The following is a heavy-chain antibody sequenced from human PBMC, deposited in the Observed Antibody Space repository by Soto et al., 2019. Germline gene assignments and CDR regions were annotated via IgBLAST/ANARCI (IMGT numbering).Heavy chain of an antibody. J-gene: IGHJ4*02. D-gene: IGHD3-22*01. CDR1: GDSVSSNSAA. CDR3: ARGVMYYYDSSGYYYFDY. V-gene: IGHV6-1*01. Sequence: PSPTLSLTCAISGDSVSSNSAAWNWIRQSPSRGLEWLGRTYYRSKWYNDYAVSVKSRITINPDTSKNQFSLQLNSVTPEDTAVYYCARGVMYYYDSSGYYYFDYWGQGTLVTVSS. CDR2: TYYRSKWYN.